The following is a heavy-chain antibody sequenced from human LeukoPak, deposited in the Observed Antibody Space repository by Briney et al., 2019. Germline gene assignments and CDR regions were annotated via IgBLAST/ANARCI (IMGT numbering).Heavy chain of an antibody. J-gene: IGHJ4*02. V-gene: IGHV3-23*01. Sequence: GGSLRLCCTASGFTFSSYAMCWVRQAPGKGLEWVSCISANGGDTYYADSVKARFTVSRDNSKNTLYLQMNSLRAEDTAIYFCAKASLGFCITTSCFPVDYWGQGTLVTVSS. CDR1: GFTFSSYA. D-gene: IGHD2-2*01. CDR3: AKASLGFCITTSCFPVDY. CDR2: ISANGGDT.